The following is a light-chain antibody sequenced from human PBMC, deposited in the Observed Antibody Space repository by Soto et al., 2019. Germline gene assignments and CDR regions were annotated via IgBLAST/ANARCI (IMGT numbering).Light chain of an antibody. CDR1: QSISSW. Sequence: DIQMTQSPSTLSASVGDRVTITCRASQSISSWLAWYKQKPGKAPKLLIYDASSLHSGVPSRLSGSGSGTDFTLTISSLKPEDIATYYCQQYENLPTFGHGTRLEIK. J-gene: IGKJ5*01. CDR3: QQYENLPT. CDR2: DAS. V-gene: IGKV1-5*01.